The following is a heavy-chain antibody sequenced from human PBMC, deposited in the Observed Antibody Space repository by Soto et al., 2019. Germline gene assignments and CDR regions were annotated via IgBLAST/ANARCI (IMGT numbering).Heavy chain of an antibody. CDR3: AFITTPVR. CDR1: GFTVSNNW. V-gene: IGHV3-53*02. J-gene: IGHJ6*02. D-gene: IGHD3-10*01. Sequence: EVQLVETGGGLIQPGGSARLSCADSGFTVSNNWMSWVRQAPGKGLEWVSLIYSGGSAFYTDSVKGRFIISRDNSKNTLYLQMNSLRVEDTAVYYCAFITTPVRWGQGTTVTVSS. CDR2: IYSGGSA.